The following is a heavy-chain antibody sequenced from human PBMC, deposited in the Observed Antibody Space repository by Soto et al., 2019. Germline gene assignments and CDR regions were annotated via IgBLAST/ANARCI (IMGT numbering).Heavy chain of an antibody. CDR1: GFTFSSYT. CDR3: ARPKYCSGGSCYSDY. D-gene: IGHD2-15*01. J-gene: IGHJ4*02. V-gene: IGHV3-48*01. CDR2: ISSGSSTI. Sequence: TGGSLRLSCAASGFTFSSYTMNWVRQAPGKGLEWVSFISSGSSTIFYADSVKGRFTISRDNAKNSLYLQMNSLRAEDTAVYYCARPKYCSGGSCYSDYWGQGTLVTLSP.